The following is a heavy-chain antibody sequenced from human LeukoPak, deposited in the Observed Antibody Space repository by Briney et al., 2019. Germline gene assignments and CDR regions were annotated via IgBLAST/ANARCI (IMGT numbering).Heavy chain of an antibody. D-gene: IGHD2-15*01. CDR1: GFTFSSYW. J-gene: IGHJ4*02. Sequence: PGGSLRLSCAASGFTFSSYWMHWVRQAPGKGPVWVARTNRDGSSTAYADSVKGRFTISKDNAKNTLYLLMNSHCARDSVEWCIFDYWGQGTLVTVSS. CDR3: FDY. V-gene: IGHV3-74*01. CDR2: TNRDGSST.